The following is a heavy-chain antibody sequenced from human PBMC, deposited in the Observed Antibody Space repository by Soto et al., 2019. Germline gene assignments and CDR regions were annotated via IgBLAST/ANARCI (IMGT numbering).Heavy chain of an antibody. Sequence: SATLSLTCAVSGDSISRSYWWSWVRQFPGKGLEWIGEIYHSGSTIYNPSLQSRVTISVDTSKNQFSLKLSSVTAADTAVYYCARGKGFKYYYDSSGYYRESNFDYWGQGTLVTVSS. D-gene: IGHD3-22*01. CDR3: ARGKGFKYYYDSSGYYRESNFDY. CDR2: IYHSGST. CDR1: GDSISRSYW. V-gene: IGHV4-4*02. J-gene: IGHJ4*02.